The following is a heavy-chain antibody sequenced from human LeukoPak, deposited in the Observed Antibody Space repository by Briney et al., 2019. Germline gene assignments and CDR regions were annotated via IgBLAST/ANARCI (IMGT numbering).Heavy chain of an antibody. J-gene: IGHJ6*03. CDR2: ISGSGGST. CDR1: GFTFSSYG. D-gene: IGHD6-19*01. V-gene: IGHV3-23*01. CDR3: ARSSAVDRYYYYYYMDV. Sequence: GGTLRLSCAASGFTFSSYGMSWVRQAPGKGLEWVSAISGSGGSTYYADSVKGRFTISRDNSKSTLSLQMNSLRAEDTAIYYCARSSAVDRYYYYYYMDVWGKGTTVTVSS.